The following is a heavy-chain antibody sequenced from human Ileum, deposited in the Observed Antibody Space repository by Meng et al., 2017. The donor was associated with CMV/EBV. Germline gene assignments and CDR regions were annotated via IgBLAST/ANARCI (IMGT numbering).Heavy chain of an antibody. J-gene: IGHJ2*01. Sequence: DSYTTSRHSWSWVRQAPGKGPEWIAHIYSGEGTFYNPSLKNRVTISATTSNKQLSLRLRSVTAADTAVYYYAGGIFGVVTRYWYFDLWGRGTLVTVSS. D-gene: IGHD3-3*01. V-gene: IGHV4-39*07. CDR3: AGGIFGVVTRYWYFDL. CDR2: IYSGEGT. CDR1: DSYTTSRHS.